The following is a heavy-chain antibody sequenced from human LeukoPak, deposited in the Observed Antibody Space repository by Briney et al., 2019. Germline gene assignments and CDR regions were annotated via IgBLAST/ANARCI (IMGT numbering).Heavy chain of an antibody. CDR3: ARARYYGSGSYPHFDY. Sequence: SVKVSCKASGGTFSSYAISWVRQAPGQGLEWMGGIIPIFGTANYAQKFQGRVTITADESTSTAYMELSSLRSEDTAVYYCARARYYGSGSYPHFDYWGQGTLVTVSS. D-gene: IGHD3-10*01. CDR1: GGTFSSYA. V-gene: IGHV1-69*13. J-gene: IGHJ4*02. CDR2: IIPIFGTA.